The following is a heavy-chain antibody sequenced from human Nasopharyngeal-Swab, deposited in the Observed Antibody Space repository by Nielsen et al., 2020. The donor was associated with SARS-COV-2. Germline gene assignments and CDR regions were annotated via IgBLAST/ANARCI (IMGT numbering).Heavy chain of an antibody. J-gene: IGHJ4*02. Sequence: VRQMPGKGLEWIGYIYYSGSTNYNPSLKSRVTISVDTSKNQFSLKLSSVTAADTAVYYCARKVGPWGYSTSWGQGTLVTVSS. CDR3: ARKVGPWGYSTS. CDR2: IYYSGST. V-gene: IGHV4-59*13. D-gene: IGHD6-13*01.